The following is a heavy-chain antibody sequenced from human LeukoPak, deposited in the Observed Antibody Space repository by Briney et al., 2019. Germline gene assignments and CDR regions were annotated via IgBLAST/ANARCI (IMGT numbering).Heavy chain of an antibody. CDR1: GYTFTSYY. CDR3: ARELRDSGYDLGHYYYYYGMDA. CDR2: INPSGGST. J-gene: IGHJ6*04. Sequence: ASVKVSCKASGYTFTSYYMHWVRQAPGQGLEWMGLINPSGGSTSYTQKFQGRVTMTRDTSTSTVYMELSSLRSEDTAVYYCARELRDSGYDLGHYYYYYGMDAWGKGTTVTVSS. V-gene: IGHV1-46*01. D-gene: IGHD5-12*01.